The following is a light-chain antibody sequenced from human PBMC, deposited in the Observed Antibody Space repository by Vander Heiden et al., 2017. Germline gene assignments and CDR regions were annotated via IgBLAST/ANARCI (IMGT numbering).Light chain of an antibody. CDR3: SSYTGSTTPLV. CDR2: DGS. CDR1: SSDVGGYNY. V-gene: IGLV2-14*03. Sequence: QSALTQPASVSGSPGQSTPISCTGTSSDVGGYNYVSWYQQHPGKAPQLMIYDGSNRPSGISNRFSGSKSANTASLTISGLQAEDEADYYCSSYTGSTTPLVFGTGTKVTVL. J-gene: IGLJ1*01.